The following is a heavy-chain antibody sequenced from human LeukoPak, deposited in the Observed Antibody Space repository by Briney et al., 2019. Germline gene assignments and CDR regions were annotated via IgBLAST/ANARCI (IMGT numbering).Heavy chain of an antibody. V-gene: IGHV3-48*03. CDR1: GFTFSSYE. CDR2: ITSSGSTI. J-gene: IGHJ2*01. Sequence: GVSLRLSCAASGFTFSSYEMNWVRQAPGKGRXWVSYITSSGSTIYYADSVKGRFTISRDNAKNSLYLQMNSLRAEDTAVYYCARAGEYWYFDLWGRGTLVTVSS. CDR3: ARAGEYWYFDL. D-gene: IGHD1-14*01.